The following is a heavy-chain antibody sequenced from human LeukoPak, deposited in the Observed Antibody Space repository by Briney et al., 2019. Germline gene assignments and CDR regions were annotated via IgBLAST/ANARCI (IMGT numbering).Heavy chain of an antibody. Sequence: GGSLRLSCAASGFTFSSYAMHWVRQAPGKGLEWVAVISYDGSNKYYADSVKGRFTISRDNSKNTLYLQMNSLRAEDTAVYYCARRGLYCSSTSCDLEDWGQGTLVTVSS. CDR3: ARRGLYCSSTSCDLED. V-gene: IGHV3-30-3*01. CDR2: ISYDGSNK. D-gene: IGHD2-2*01. CDR1: GFTFSSYA. J-gene: IGHJ4*02.